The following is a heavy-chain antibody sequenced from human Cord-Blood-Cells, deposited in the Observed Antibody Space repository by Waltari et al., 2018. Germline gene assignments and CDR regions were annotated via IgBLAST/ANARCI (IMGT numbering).Heavy chain of an antibody. Sequence: QVQLQESGPGLVKPSGTLSLTCAASGGSLSSSHWWSWVRQPPGKGLEGIGEIYHSGSTNYNPSLKSRVTISVDKSKNQFSLKLSSVTAADTAVYYCARTVGATKSGAFDIWGQGTMVTVSS. CDR1: GGSLSSSHW. CDR3: ARTVGATKSGAFDI. D-gene: IGHD1-26*01. J-gene: IGHJ3*02. CDR2: IYHSGST. V-gene: IGHV4-4*02.